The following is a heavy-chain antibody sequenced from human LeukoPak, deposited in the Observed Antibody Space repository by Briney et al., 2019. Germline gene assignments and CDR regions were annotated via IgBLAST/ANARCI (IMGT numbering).Heavy chain of an antibody. D-gene: IGHD3-22*01. CDR3: ARHGMIVGPGGYYYYYMDV. Sequence: MTSETLSLTCTVSGGSISSSSYYWGWIRQPPGKGLEWIGSIHYSGSTYYNPSLKSRVTISVDTSKNQFSLKLSSVTAADTAVYYCARHGMIVGPGGYYYYYMDVWGKGTTVTVSS. J-gene: IGHJ6*03. CDR2: IHYSGST. CDR1: GGSISSSSYY. V-gene: IGHV4-39*01.